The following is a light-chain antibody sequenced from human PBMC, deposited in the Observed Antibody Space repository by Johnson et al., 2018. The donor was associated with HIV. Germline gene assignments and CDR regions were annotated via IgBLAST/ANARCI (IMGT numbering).Light chain of an antibody. CDR1: SSNIGSNF. J-gene: IGLJ1*01. V-gene: IGLV1-51*02. Sequence: QSVLTQPPSVSAAPGQKVTISCSGSSSNIGSNFVSWYQQLPGTAPKVLIYENNKRPSGIPARFSGSKSGTSATLGITGLQTGDEADYYCGRWDDSLSTYGFGTGTKVTVL. CDR3: GRWDDSLSTYG. CDR2: ENN.